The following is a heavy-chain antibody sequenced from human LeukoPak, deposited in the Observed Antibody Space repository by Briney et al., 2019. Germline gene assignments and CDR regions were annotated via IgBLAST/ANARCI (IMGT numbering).Heavy chain of an antibody. V-gene: IGHV3-30*02. CDR2: IRYDGSNK. CDR3: AKDRGIAVAGFVN. CDR1: GFTFSSYG. J-gene: IGHJ4*02. D-gene: IGHD6-19*01. Sequence: GGSLRLSCAASGFTFSSYGMHWVRQAPGKGLEWVAFIRYDGSNKYYADSVKGRFTISRDNSKNTLYLQMNSLRAEDTAVYYCAKDRGIAVAGFVNWGQGTLVTVSS.